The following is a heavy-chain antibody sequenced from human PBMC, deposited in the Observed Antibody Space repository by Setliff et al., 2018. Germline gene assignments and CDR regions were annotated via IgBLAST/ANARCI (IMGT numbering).Heavy chain of an antibody. CDR2: SNHGGST. D-gene: IGHD2-2*01. CDR1: GESFSNNY. Sequence: SETLSLTCSVYGESFSNNYWSWIRQTPGKGLEWIGESNHGGSTSYHPSLKSRLTISVDMSKNHLSLKLSSVTAADTAVYYCARHIWGAKMQLPHDVFDIWGQGTMVTVSS. CDR3: ARHIWGAKMQLPHDVFDI. V-gene: IGHV4-34*01. J-gene: IGHJ3*02.